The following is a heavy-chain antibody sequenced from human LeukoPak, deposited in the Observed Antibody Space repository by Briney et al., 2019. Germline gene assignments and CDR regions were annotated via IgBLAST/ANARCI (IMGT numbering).Heavy chain of an antibody. CDR2: MNPNSGNT. V-gene: IGHV1-8*01. Sequence: ASVKVSCKASGYTFTSYDINWVRQATGQGLEWMGWMNPNSGNTGYAQTLQGRGTMTRNTSISTAYMELSSLRSEDTAVYYCSRGCWITGDYDRFMVDPWGQGTLVTVSS. CDR3: SRGCWITGDYDRFMVDP. D-gene: IGHD3-22*01. J-gene: IGHJ5*02. CDR1: GYTFTSYD.